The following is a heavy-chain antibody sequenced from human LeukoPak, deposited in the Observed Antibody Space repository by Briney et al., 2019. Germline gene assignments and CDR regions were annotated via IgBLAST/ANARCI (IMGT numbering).Heavy chain of an antibody. CDR1: GFTFSSYA. CDR3: AKVGYSSGWYFGLGGYGMDV. Sequence: GGSLRLSCAASGFTFSSYAMSWVRQAPGKGLEWVSAISGSGGSTYYADSVKGRFTISRDNSKNTLYLQMNSLRAEDTAVYYCAKVGYSSGWYFGLGGYGMDVWGQGTTVTVSS. J-gene: IGHJ6*02. V-gene: IGHV3-23*01. D-gene: IGHD6-19*01. CDR2: ISGSGGST.